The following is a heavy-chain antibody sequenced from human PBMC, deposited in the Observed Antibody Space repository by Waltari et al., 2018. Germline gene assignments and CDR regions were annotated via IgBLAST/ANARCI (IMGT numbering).Heavy chain of an antibody. Sequence: EVQLVETGGGLIQPGGSLRLSCAASGFTVSRNYMNWVRQAPGKGLEWVSVIYTRGSTYYADSVKGRFTISRDISKNTLYLQMNSLRGEDTAVYYCARDGGLHYDSSGSSEYLQDWGQGTLVTVSS. CDR3: ARDGGLHYDSSGSSEYLQD. CDR1: GFTVSRNY. D-gene: IGHD3-22*01. J-gene: IGHJ1*01. V-gene: IGHV3-53*02. CDR2: IYTRGST.